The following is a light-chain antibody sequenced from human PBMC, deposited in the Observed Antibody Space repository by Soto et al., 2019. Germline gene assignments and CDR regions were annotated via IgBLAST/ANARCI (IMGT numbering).Light chain of an antibody. CDR3: LQSLEFPLI. CDR2: EVS. J-gene: IGKJ4*01. Sequence: DLVMTQTPLSLSVTPGQSASISCKSSQTLLHSNGRTYLYWYLQKAGQPPQLLIYEVSNRFSGVPDRFSGSASGSDFTLKISRVEAEDVGVYYCLQSLEFPLIFGGGTKVEIK. V-gene: IGKV2D-29*01. CDR1: QTLLHSNGRTY.